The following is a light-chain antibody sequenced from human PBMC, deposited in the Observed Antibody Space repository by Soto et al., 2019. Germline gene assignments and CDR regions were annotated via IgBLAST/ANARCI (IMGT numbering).Light chain of an antibody. V-gene: IGLV1-47*01. CDR2: RNN. J-gene: IGLJ3*02. CDR1: SSNIGSNY. Sequence: QSVLTQPPSASGNPGQRVTISCSGSSSNIGSNYVYWYQQLPGTAPKLLIYRNNQRPSGVPDRFSGSKSGTSASLAISGLRSEYEADYYCAAWDDSLSAPWVFGGGTKLTVL. CDR3: AAWDDSLSAPWV.